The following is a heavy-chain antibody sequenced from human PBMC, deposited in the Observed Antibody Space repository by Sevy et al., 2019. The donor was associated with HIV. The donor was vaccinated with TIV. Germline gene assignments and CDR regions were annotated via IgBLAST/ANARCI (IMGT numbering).Heavy chain of an antibody. Sequence: ASVKVSCKASGFTFTSSAVQWVRQARGQRLEWIGWIVVGSGNTNYAQKFQERVTITRDMSTSTAYMELGSLRSEDTAVYYCAFLPYYYDSSGYLYGAFDIWGQGTMVTVSS. CDR3: AFLPYYYDSSGYLYGAFDI. CDR1: GFTFTSSA. V-gene: IGHV1-58*01. J-gene: IGHJ3*02. CDR2: IVVGSGNT. D-gene: IGHD3-22*01.